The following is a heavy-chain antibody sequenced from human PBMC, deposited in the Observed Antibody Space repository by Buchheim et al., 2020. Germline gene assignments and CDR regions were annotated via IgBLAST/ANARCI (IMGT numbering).Heavy chain of an antibody. CDR2: INPDGGGT. Sequence: QVQVVQSGAEVKKPGASVKISCTASVNSFITYYIHWVRQARGQGLEWMGMINPDGGGTSYARNFQGRVTMTRDTSTSTVYMELSSLRSEDTAVYYCARDSPPTADDPGPNYYFDYWGQGTL. CDR1: VNSFITYY. V-gene: IGHV1-46*01. CDR3: ARDSPPTADDPGPNYYFDY. D-gene: IGHD4/OR15-4a*01. J-gene: IGHJ4*02.